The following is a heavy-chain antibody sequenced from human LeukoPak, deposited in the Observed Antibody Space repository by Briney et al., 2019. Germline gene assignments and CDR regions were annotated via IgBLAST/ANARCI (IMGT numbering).Heavy chain of an antibody. CDR2: IYSSGST. J-gene: IGHJ4*02. CDR1: GGSISGFY. Sequence: PSETLSLTCTVSGGSISGFYWSWMRQPPGKGLEWIAYIYSSGSTNYNPSLESRVTLSVDTSKNQFSLKLRSVTAADTAVYYCARGGSPDGDYVSGLSDSWGQGTLVTVSS. CDR3: ARGGSPDGDYVSGLSDS. V-gene: IGHV4-59*01. D-gene: IGHD4-17*01.